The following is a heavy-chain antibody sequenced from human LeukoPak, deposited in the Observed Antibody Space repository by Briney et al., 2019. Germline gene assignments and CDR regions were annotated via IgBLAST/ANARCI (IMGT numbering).Heavy chain of an antibody. CDR2: IKQDGSEK. CDR1: GFTFSSYE. CDR3: ARRITMIG. Sequence: PGGSLRLSCAASGFTFSSYEMNWVRQAPGKGLEWVANIKQDGSEKYYVDSVKGRFTISRDNAKNSLYLQMNSLRAEDTAVYYCARRITMIGWGQGTLVTVSS. D-gene: IGHD3-22*01. V-gene: IGHV3-7*01. J-gene: IGHJ4*02.